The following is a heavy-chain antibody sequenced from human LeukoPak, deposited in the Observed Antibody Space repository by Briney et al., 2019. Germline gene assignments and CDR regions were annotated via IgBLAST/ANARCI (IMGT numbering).Heavy chain of an antibody. Sequence: ASVKVSCKASGYTFTRYAMNWVRQAPGQGLEWMGWISTYNGDTNYAQNFQGRVTMTTDTSTSTAYIELRSLTSDDTAAYYCAREWWGYDVLTGDNWFDPWGQGTLVTVSS. CDR2: ISTYNGDT. V-gene: IGHV1-18*01. CDR3: AREWWGYDVLTGDNWFDP. J-gene: IGHJ5*02. CDR1: GYTFTRYA. D-gene: IGHD3-9*01.